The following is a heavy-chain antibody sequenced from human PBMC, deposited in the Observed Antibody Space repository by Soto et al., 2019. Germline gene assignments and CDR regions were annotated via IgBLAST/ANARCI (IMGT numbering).Heavy chain of an antibody. V-gene: IGHV3-7*01. CDR3: ARRIAARPNWFDP. Sequence: GGSLRLSCAASGFTFSSYWMSWVRQAPGKGLEWVANIKQDGSEKYYVDSVKGRFTISRDNAKNSLYLQMNSPRAEDTAVYYCARRIAARPNWFDPWGQGTLVTVSS. CDR2: IKQDGSEK. CDR1: GFTFSSYW. D-gene: IGHD6-6*01. J-gene: IGHJ5*02.